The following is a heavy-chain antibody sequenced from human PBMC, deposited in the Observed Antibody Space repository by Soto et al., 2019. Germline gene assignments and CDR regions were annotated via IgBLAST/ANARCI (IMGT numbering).Heavy chain of an antibody. V-gene: IGHV1-8*01. D-gene: IGHD3-9*01. J-gene: IGHJ6*02. Sequence: QVQLVQSGAEVKKPGASVKVSCKASGYTFTSYDINWVRQATGQGLEWMGWMNPNSGNTGYAQKFQGRVTMTRNTSISTAYMELSSLRSEDTAVYYCARSAXXXYFDWLSYYYYGMDVWGQGTTVTVSS. CDR2: MNPNSGNT. CDR1: GYTFTSYD. CDR3: ARSAXXXYFDWLSYYYYGMDV.